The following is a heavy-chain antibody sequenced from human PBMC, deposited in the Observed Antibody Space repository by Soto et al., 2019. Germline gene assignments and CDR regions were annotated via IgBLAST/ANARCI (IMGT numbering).Heavy chain of an antibody. D-gene: IGHD6-6*01. Sequence: SVKVSCKASGCPFSSYAISWVRQAPGQGLEWMGGIIPIFGTANDAQKFQGRVTITADESTSTAYLEPSSLRSEDTAVYYCARDGEHSSSADPLYGMDVWGQGTTVTVSS. CDR1: GCPFSSYA. CDR3: ARDGEHSSSADPLYGMDV. J-gene: IGHJ6*02. V-gene: IGHV1-69*13. CDR2: IIPIFGTA.